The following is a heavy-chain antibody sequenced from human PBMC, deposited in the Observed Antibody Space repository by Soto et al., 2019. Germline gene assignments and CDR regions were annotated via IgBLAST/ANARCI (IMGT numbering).Heavy chain of an antibody. CDR2: SNQSGNT. CDR3: GSPGHVDY. J-gene: IGHJ4*02. V-gene: IGHV4-34*01. CDR1: GGSFSGYY. Sequence: QVQLQQWGAGLLKTSETLSLTCAVYGGSFSGYYWSWIRQPPGKGLEWIGESNQSGNTKYNPALXSXVXXSVDTSKKQFSLKLSSVTAADTAVYYCGSPGHVDYWGQGTLVTVSS.